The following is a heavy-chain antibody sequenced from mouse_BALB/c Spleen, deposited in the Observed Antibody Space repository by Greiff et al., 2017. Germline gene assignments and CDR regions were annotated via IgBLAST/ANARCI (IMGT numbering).Heavy chain of an antibody. J-gene: IGHJ4*01. CDR3: ARRGSLTNFYAMDY. D-gene: IGHD1-1*01. CDR1: GYAFTNYL. V-gene: IGHV1-54*01. Sequence: QVQLQQSGAELVRPGTSVKVSCKASGYAFTNYLIEWVKQRPGQGLEWIGVINPGSGGTNYNEKFKGKATLTADKSSSTAYMQLSSLTSDDSAVYFCARRGSLTNFYAMDYWGQGTSVTVSS. CDR2: INPGSGGT.